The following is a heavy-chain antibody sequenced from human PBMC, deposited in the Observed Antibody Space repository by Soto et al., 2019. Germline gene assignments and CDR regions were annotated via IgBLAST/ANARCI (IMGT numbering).Heavy chain of an antibody. Sequence: QVQLQESGPGLAKPSETLSLTCTVSGGSVSSGSYYWSWLRQPPGKGLEWIGYIYYSGSTNYNPSLKSRVTISVDTSKNQFSLKLSSVTAADTAVYYCARDRAVYYFDYWGQGTLVTVSS. V-gene: IGHV4-61*01. J-gene: IGHJ4*02. CDR2: IYYSGST. CDR1: GGSVSSGSYY. CDR3: ARDRAVYYFDY. D-gene: IGHD3-10*01.